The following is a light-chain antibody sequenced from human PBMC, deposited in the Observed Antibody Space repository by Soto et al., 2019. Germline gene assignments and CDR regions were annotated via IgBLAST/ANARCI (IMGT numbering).Light chain of an antibody. CDR1: QSVNSWY. CDR3: QQYNYSPTT. Sequence: ELVLTQAPGTLSLYPGERATLSCRASQSVNSWYLAWYQQKPGQAPRLLIYDASSRATGIPDRFSGSGSGTDFTLTISRLEPEDFAVYYCQQYNYSPTTFGQGTKVDIK. V-gene: IGKV3-20*01. CDR2: DAS. J-gene: IGKJ1*01.